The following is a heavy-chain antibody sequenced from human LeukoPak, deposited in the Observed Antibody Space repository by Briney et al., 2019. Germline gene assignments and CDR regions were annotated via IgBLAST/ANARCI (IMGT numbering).Heavy chain of an antibody. CDR3: VYSGYDSGYFDY. V-gene: IGHV3-23*01. CDR1: GFTFSSYA. D-gene: IGHD5-12*01. J-gene: IGHJ4*02. Sequence: QPGGSLRLSCAASGFTFSSYAMSWVRQAPGKGLEWVSAICGSGGSTYYADSVKGRFTISRDNSKNTLYLQMNSLRAEDTAVYYCVYSGYDSGYFDYWGQGTLVTVSS. CDR2: ICGSGGST.